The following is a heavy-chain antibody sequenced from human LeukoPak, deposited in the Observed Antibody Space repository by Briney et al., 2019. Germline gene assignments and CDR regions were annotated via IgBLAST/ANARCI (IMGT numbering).Heavy chain of an antibody. CDR2: IYHSGST. J-gene: IGHJ4*02. CDR3: ARHEGYSYGRPDY. D-gene: IGHD5-18*01. CDR1: GYSISSGYY. V-gene: IGHV4-38-2*01. Sequence: SETLSLTCAVSGYSISSGYYWGWIRQPPGKGLEWIGSIYHSGSTYYNPSLKSRVTISVDTSKNQFSLKLSSVTAADTAVYYCARHEGYSYGRPDYWGQGTLVTVSS.